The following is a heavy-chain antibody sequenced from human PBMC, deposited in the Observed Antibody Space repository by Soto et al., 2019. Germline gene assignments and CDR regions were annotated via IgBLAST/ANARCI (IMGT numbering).Heavy chain of an antibody. V-gene: IGHV3-23*01. CDR2: ISGSGGST. Sequence: GESLKISCAASGFTFSTYAMSWVRQAPGKGLEWVSGISGSGGSTNHADSVKGRFIISRDNSKNMVYLHMNSLRAEDTAVYYCACLAWFGDPVTPFDCWGQGTVVTVSS. CDR1: GFTFSTYA. D-gene: IGHD3-10*01. CDR3: ACLAWFGDPVTPFDC. J-gene: IGHJ4*02.